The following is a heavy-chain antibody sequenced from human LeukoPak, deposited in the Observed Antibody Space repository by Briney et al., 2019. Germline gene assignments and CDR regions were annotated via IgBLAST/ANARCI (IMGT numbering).Heavy chain of an antibody. CDR1: GLSITTYD. Sequence: QAGGSLRLSCAVSGLSITTYDIHWVRQAPGKGLEWVADISSDGNNEYYADSVKGRFVISRDISKNSVYLQMNSLTIEDTALYYCVRGGPGLGVWGQGTKVTVSS. V-gene: IGHV3-30*09. CDR2: ISSDGNNE. J-gene: IGHJ6*02. D-gene: IGHD3-10*01. CDR3: VRGGPGLGV.